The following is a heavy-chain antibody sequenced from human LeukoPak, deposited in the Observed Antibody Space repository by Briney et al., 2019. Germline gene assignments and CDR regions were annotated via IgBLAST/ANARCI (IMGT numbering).Heavy chain of an antibody. CDR3: ARDNGRSSTSCYGY. CDR2: ISYDGSNK. D-gene: IGHD2-2*01. J-gene: IGHJ4*02. V-gene: IGHV3-30-3*01. Sequence: GGSLRLSCAASGFTFSSYAMHWVRQAPGKGLEWVAVISYDGSNKYYADSVKGRFTISRDNSKNTLCLQMNSLRAEDTAVYYCARDNGRSSTSCYGYWGQGTLVTVSS. CDR1: GFTFSSYA.